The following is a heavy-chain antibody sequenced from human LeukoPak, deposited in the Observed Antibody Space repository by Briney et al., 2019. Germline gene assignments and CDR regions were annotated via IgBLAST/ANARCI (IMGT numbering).Heavy chain of an antibody. D-gene: IGHD2-15*01. CDR2: IYHRGST. Sequence: SETLSLTCTVSGYSISSGYYWGWIRQPPGKGLEWIGSIYHRGSTYYSPSLKSRVTISVDTSKNQFSLKLSSVTAADTAVYYCAREIYCSGGSCSLGVFDYWGQGTLVTVSS. V-gene: IGHV4-38-2*02. J-gene: IGHJ4*02. CDR1: GYSISSGYY. CDR3: AREIYCSGGSCSLGVFDY.